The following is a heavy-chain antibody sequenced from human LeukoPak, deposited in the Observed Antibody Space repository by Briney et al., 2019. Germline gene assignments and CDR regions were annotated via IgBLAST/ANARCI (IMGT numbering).Heavy chain of an antibody. V-gene: IGHV3-23*01. CDR2: ISGSGGST. CDR1: GFIFSSYA. Sequence: GGSLRLSCAASGFIFSSYAMSWVRQAPGKGLEWVSAISGSGGSTYYADSVKGRFTISRDNSKNTLYLQMNSLRAEDTAVYYCAKSLWFGELFFDYWGQGTLVTVSS. CDR3: AKSLWFGELFFDY. D-gene: IGHD3-10*01. J-gene: IGHJ4*02.